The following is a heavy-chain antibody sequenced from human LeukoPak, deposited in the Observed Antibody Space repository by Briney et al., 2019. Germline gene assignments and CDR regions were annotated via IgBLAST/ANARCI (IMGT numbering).Heavy chain of an antibody. CDR2: ISAYNGNT. Sequence: ASVKVSCKASGYTFTSYGISWVRQAPGQGLEWMGWISAYNGNTNYAQKLQGRVTTTTDTSTSTAYMELRSLRSDDTAVYYCARDYLWGFTDAFDIWGQGTMVTVSS. J-gene: IGHJ3*02. CDR3: ARDYLWGFTDAFDI. D-gene: IGHD4/OR15-4a*01. CDR1: GYTFTSYG. V-gene: IGHV1-18*01.